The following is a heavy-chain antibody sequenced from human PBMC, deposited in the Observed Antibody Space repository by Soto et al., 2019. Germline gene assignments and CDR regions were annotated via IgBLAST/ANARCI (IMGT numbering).Heavy chain of an antibody. V-gene: IGHV4-39*07. CDR1: GGSISSSSYY. CDR3: ARGVGYSSSWYTRWFDP. Sequence: SETLSLTCTVSGGSISSSSYYWGWIRQPPGKGLEWIGSIYYSGSTYYNPSLKSRVTISVDTSKNQFSLKLSSVTAADTAVYYCARGVGYSSSWYTRWFDPWGQGTLVT. CDR2: IYYSGST. D-gene: IGHD6-13*01. J-gene: IGHJ5*02.